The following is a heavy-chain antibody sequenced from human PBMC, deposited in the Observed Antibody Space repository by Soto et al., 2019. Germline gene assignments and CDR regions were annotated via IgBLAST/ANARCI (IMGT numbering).Heavy chain of an antibody. CDR1: GGSISSGGYY. CDR2: LYYSGST. J-gene: IGHJ6*02. V-gene: IGHV4-31*03. D-gene: IGHD1-26*01. Sequence: SETLSLTCTVSGGSISSGGYYWSWIRQHPGKGLEWIGYLYYSGSTYYNPSLKSRVTISVDTSKNQFSLKLSSVTAADTAVYYCASGTEVSPSWDVWGQGTTVTVSS. CDR3: ASGTEVSPSWDV.